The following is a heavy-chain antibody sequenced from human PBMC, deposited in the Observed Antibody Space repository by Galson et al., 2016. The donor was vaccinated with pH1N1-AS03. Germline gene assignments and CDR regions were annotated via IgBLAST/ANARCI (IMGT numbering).Heavy chain of an antibody. CDR2: ISWNSGTF. J-gene: IGHJ6*02. V-gene: IGHV3-9*01. Sequence: SLRLSCAASGFNFDNYAMHWVRQARGKGLEWVSGISWNSGTFDYADSVEGRLVISRDNSNNMVYLQMNSLRSEDTAVYYCARGRVFDDSYYGLDVWGQGTTVIVSS. CDR1: GFNFDNYA. CDR3: ARGRVFDDSYYGLDV. D-gene: IGHD3-10*02.